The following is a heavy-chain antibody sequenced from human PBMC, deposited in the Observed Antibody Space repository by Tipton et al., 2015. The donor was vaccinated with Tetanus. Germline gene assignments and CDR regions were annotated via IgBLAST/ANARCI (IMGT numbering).Heavy chain of an antibody. CDR3: ARDPGVRAFDI. D-gene: IGHD1-1*01. CDR1: GFTFSTYD. V-gene: IGHV3-33*01. CDR2: IWYDGSNK. J-gene: IGHJ3*02. Sequence: SGFTFSTYDMHWVRQAPGKGLEWVAVIWYDGSNKDYADSVKGRFSISRDNSKNALFLQMNSLRVDDTAVYYCARDPGVRAFDIWGQGTMVTVSS.